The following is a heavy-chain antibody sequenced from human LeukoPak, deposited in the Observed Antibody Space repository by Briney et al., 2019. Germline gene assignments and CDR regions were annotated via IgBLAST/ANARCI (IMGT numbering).Heavy chain of an antibody. CDR1: GYTFINYY. CDR3: ARDSEVVPAYYFDY. J-gene: IGHJ4*02. D-gene: IGHD2-15*01. V-gene: IGHV1-46*01. CDR2: LNPSGIIT. Sequence: ASVKVSCKASGYTFINYYIHWLRHVPGQGLEWMGILNPSGIITTYAQQFQGRVTMTGDTATSTVYMELSSLRSEDTAVYYCARDSEVVPAYYFDYWGQGALVTVSS.